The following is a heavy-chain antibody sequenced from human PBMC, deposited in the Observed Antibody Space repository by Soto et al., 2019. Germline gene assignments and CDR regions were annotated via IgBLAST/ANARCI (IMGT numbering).Heavy chain of an antibody. CDR3: AKKGYYPSGKINLFDS. D-gene: IGHD3-10*01. V-gene: IGHV4-38-2*01. CDR1: GYSINSDYY. Sequence: SETLSLTCAVSGYSINSDYYWGWIRQPPGKGLEWIGSVDHSGRTYYSPSLRSRLTIFIDTSKNQFSLRLTSVTAADTAMYFCAKKGYYPSGKINLFDSWGPGILVTVSS. J-gene: IGHJ4*02. CDR2: VDHSGRT.